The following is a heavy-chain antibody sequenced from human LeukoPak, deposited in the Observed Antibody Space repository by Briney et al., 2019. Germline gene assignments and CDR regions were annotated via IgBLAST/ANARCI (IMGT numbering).Heavy chain of an antibody. Sequence: GASLKISCKGSGYSFTSYWIGWVRQMPGKGLEWMGIIYPGDSDTRYSPSFQGQVTISADKSISTAYLQWSSLKASDTAMYYCARTVDILTGYYTRFDHWGQGTLVTVSS. V-gene: IGHV5-51*01. J-gene: IGHJ4*02. D-gene: IGHD3-9*01. CDR1: GYSFTSYW. CDR2: IYPGDSDT. CDR3: ARTVDILTGYYTRFDH.